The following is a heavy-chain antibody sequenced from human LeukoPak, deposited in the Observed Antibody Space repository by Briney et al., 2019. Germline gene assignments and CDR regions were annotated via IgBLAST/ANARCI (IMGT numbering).Heavy chain of an antibody. V-gene: IGHV4-59*08. J-gene: IGHJ4*02. D-gene: IGHD6-13*01. Sequence: SETLSLTCTVSGGSISSYYWSWIRQPPGKGLEWLGYIYYSGSTNYNPSLKSRVTISVDTSKNQFSLKLSSVTAADTAVYYCARHALTSSSWYPDYFDYWGQGTLVTASS. CDR1: GGSISSYY. CDR2: IYYSGST. CDR3: ARHALTSSSWYPDYFDY.